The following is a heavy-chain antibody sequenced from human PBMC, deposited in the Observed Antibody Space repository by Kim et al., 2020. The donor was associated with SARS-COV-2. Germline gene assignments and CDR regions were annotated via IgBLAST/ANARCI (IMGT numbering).Heavy chain of an antibody. J-gene: IGHJ6*02. CDR3: ARKTYYYDSSGYYLGYYYYYGMDV. D-gene: IGHD3-22*01. Sequence: ASVKVSCKASGYTFTSYDINWVRQATGQGLEWMGWMNPNSGNTGYAQKFQGRVTMTRNTSISTAYMELSSLRSEDTAVYYCARKTYYYDSSGYYLGYYYYYGMDVWGQRTTVTVSS. CDR1: GYTFTSYD. V-gene: IGHV1-8*01. CDR2: MNPNSGNT.